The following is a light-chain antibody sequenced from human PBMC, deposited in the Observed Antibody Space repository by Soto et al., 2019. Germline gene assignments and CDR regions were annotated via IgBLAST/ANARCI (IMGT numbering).Light chain of an antibody. CDR1: QSIGTY. CDR2: DAS. V-gene: IGKV3-11*01. J-gene: IGKJ4*01. CDR3: QQRTIWPPFT. Sequence: EIVLTQSPATLSLSPGERATLSCRASQSIGTYLVWFQQKPGQAPRLLIYDASNRATGTPARFSGSGPGTDFPLTISILEPEDFAVYYCQQRTIWPPFTFGGGTRVEIK.